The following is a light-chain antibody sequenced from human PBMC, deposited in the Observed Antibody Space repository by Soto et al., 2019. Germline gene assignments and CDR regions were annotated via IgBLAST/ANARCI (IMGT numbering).Light chain of an antibody. CDR1: QSLLQTNGYTY. Sequence: DIVMTQSPLSLPVTPGEPASISCRSSQSLLQTNGYTYLDWYLQKPGQSPQLLIYLTSIRASGVPDRFSGSGSGTEFTRKISKVEAEDVGVYYCMQSLQTPPWTFGPGTKVDFK. CDR2: LTS. CDR3: MQSLQTPPWT. J-gene: IGKJ1*01. V-gene: IGKV2-28*01.